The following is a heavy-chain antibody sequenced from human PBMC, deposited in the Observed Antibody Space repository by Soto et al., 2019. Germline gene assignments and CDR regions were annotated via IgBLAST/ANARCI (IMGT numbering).Heavy chain of an antibody. D-gene: IGHD3-3*01. CDR2: ISYDGSNK. CDR1: GFTFSSYA. Sequence: QVQLVESGGGVVQPGRSLRLSCAASGFTFSSYAMHWVRQAPGKGLEWVAVISYDGSNKYYADSVKGRFTISRDNSKHTLYLQMNSLRAEDTAVYYCAREAPYYDFWSGAPFDPWGQGTLGTVSS. V-gene: IGHV3-30-3*01. J-gene: IGHJ5*02. CDR3: AREAPYYDFWSGAPFDP.